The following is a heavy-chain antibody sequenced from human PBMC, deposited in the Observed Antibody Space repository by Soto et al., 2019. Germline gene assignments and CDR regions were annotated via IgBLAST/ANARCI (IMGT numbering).Heavy chain of an antibody. CDR1: GFALSNYW. CDR2: INSDGSRT. CDR3: ATYRPDAFDI. D-gene: IGHD1-26*01. V-gene: IGHV3-74*01. Sequence: EVQLVESGGGLVQPGGSLRLSCAASGFALSNYWMQWVRQAPGKGLVWVSCINSDGSRTTYADSVKGQFTISRDNAKKTLYLQMISLRAEDTAVYYGATYRPDAFDIWGQGTMVTVSS. J-gene: IGHJ3*02.